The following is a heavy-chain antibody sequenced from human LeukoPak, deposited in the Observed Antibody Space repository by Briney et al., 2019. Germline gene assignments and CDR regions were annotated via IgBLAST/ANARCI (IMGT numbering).Heavy chain of an antibody. CDR2: IYYSGST. Sequence: SETLSLTCTVSGGSISSYYWSWIRQPPGKGLEWIGYIYYSGSTNYNPSLKSRVTVSVDTSKNQFSLKLSSVTAADTAVYYCARGESSGSNWFDPWGQGTLVTVSS. V-gene: IGHV4-59*01. D-gene: IGHD3-22*01. CDR1: GGSISSYY. J-gene: IGHJ5*02. CDR3: ARGESSGSNWFDP.